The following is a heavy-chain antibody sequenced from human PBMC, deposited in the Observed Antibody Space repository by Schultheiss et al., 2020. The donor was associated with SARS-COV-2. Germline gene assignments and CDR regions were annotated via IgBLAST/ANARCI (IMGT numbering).Heavy chain of an antibody. CDR2: ISAYNGNT. Sequence: ASVKVSCKASGYTFSNYGISWVRQAPGQGLEWMGWISAYNGNTNYAQKLQGRVTMTTDTSTSTAYMELRSLRSDDTAVYYCARGHNDFLGKPFDPWGQGTLVTVSS. CDR3: ARGHNDFLGKPFDP. D-gene: IGHD3-3*01. J-gene: IGHJ5*02. V-gene: IGHV1-18*01. CDR1: GYTFSNYG.